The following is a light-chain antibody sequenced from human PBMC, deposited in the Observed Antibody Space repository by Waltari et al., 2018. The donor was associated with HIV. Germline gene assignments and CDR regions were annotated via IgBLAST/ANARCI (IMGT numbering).Light chain of an antibody. J-gene: IGLJ3*02. CDR3: SSYTTSSTVV. CDR1: SSDVGGYTY. Sequence: QSALTQPDPVSGSPGQSIAISCPGDSSDVGGYTYVPCYQQHPGKAPKPLIYEVSNRPSGVSNRFSGSKSGNTASLTISGLQAEDEADYYCSSYTTSSTVVFGGGTKLTVL. CDR2: EVS. V-gene: IGLV2-14*01.